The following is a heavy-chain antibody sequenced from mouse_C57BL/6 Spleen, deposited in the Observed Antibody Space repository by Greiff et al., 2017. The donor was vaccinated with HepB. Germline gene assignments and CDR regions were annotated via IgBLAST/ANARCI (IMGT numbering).Heavy chain of an antibody. Sequence: EVKVEESGGGLVQPGGSMKLSCVASGFTFSNYWMNWVRQSPEKGLEWVAQIRLKSDNYATHYAESVKGRFTISRDDSKSSVYLQMNNLRAEDTGIYYCTGGEITTVVATGSAMDYWGQGTSVTVSS. CDR2: IRLKSDNYAT. J-gene: IGHJ4*01. V-gene: IGHV6-3*01. D-gene: IGHD1-1*01. CDR3: TGGEITTVVATGSAMDY. CDR1: GFTFSNYW.